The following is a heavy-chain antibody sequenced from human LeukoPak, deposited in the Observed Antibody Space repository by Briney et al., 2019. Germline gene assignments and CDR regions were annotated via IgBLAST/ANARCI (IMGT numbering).Heavy chain of an antibody. J-gene: IGHJ6*03. CDR1: GDSISSSNSY. Sequence: PSETLSLTCTVSGDSISSSNSYWGWIRQPPGKGLEWIGEIYHSGSTNYNPSLKSRVTISVDKSKNQFSLKLSSVTAADTAVYYCARVALLNDYYMDVWGKGTTVTVSS. D-gene: IGHD2-21*01. V-gene: IGHV4-39*07. CDR3: ARVALLNDYYMDV. CDR2: IYHSGST.